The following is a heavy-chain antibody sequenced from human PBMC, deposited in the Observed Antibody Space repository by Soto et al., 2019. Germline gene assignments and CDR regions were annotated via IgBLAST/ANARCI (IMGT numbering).Heavy chain of an antibody. CDR3: AREPSDSSGYHVGYFAY. J-gene: IGHJ4*02. CDR1: GFNVSINY. Sequence: EVQLVESGGGLIQPGGSLRLSCVVSGFNVSINYMSWVRQDPWKWLEWVSVIYSGGSTYYADSVKCRFTISRDHPNNTLVRHMNSLRSDDTAVYYCAREPSDSSGYHVGYFAYWFQGTMVTVSS. D-gene: IGHD3-22*01. CDR2: IYSGGST. V-gene: IGHV3-53*01.